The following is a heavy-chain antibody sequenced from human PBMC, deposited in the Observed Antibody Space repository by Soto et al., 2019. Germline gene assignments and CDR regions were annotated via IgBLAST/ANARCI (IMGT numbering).Heavy chain of an antibody. CDR1: GFTFSSYA. CDR3: ARDHTPNEPSKYSSSADY. J-gene: IGHJ4*02. CDR2: ISYDGSNK. V-gene: IGHV3-30-3*01. D-gene: IGHD6-6*01. Sequence: QVQLVESGGGVVQPGRSLRLSCAASGFTFSSYAMHWVRQAPGKGLEWVALISYDGSNKYYADSVKGRFTISRDNSKNTLYLQMNSLRAEDTAVYYCARDHTPNEPSKYSSSADYWGQGTLVTVSS.